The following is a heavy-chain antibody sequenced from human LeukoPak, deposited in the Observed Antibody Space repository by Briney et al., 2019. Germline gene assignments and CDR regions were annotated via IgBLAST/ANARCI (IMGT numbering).Heavy chain of an antibody. CDR2: ISSSGSTI. CDR3: ARGSDILTGYYVDY. J-gene: IGHJ4*02. CDR1: GFTVSTNY. D-gene: IGHD3-9*01. V-gene: IGHV3-11*04. Sequence: GGSLRLSCAASGFTVSTNYMTWVRQAPGKGLEWVSYISSSGSTIYYADSVKGRFTISRDNAKNSPYLQMNSLRAEDTAVYYCARGSDILTGYYVDYWGQGTLVTVSS.